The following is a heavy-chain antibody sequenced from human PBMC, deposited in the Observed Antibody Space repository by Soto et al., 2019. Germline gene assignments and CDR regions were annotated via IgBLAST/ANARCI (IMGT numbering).Heavy chain of an antibody. CDR2: IYYSGST. CDR1: GGSISSYY. Sequence: QVQLQESGPGLVKPSETLSLTCTVSGGSISSYYWSWIRQPPGKGLEWIGYIYYSGSTNYNPSLKSRVTISVDTSKNQFSMKLSSVTAADTAVYYCARGGQSQDYCCYYGMDVWGQGTTVTVSS. CDR3: ARGGQSQDYCCYYGMDV. D-gene: IGHD4-4*01. V-gene: IGHV4-59*01. J-gene: IGHJ6*02.